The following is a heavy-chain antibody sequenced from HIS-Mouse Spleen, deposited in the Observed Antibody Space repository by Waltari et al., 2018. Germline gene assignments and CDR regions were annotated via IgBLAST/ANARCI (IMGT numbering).Heavy chain of an antibody. CDR1: GGSISSSSYY. V-gene: IGHV4-39*07. Sequence: QLQLQESGPGLVKPSETLSLTCTASGGSISSSSYYRGWIRPPPGKGLEWIGSIYYSGSTYYNPSLKSRVTISVDTSKNQFSLKLSSVTAADTAVYYCAREIPYSSSWYDWYFDLWGRGTLVTVSS. J-gene: IGHJ2*01. CDR3: AREIPYSSSWYDWYFDL. CDR2: IYYSGST. D-gene: IGHD6-13*01.